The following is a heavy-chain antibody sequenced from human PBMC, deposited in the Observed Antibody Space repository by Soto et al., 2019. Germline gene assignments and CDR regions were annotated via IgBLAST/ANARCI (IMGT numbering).Heavy chain of an antibody. CDR3: AKVWGQVKHDDFWSGYYDY. V-gene: IGHV1-46*01. CDR2: VDPRGGRT. Sequence: QVQLLQSGAEVKKPGASVKESCKASGYNFINSYISWVRRVPGQGLEWVGLVDPRGGRTTYAQNFQGRVTMTSDTSASTVYMELSSLRSEDTAMYYCAKVWGQVKHDDFWSGYYDYWGQGTRVTVSS. J-gene: IGHJ4*02. CDR1: GYNFINSY. D-gene: IGHD3-3*01.